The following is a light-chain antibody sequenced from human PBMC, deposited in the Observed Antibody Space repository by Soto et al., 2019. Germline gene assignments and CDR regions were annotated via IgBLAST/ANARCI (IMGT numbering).Light chain of an antibody. CDR2: DNI. J-gene: IGLJ6*01. V-gene: IGLV1-51*01. CDR1: SSNIGNNY. Sequence: QSVLTQPPSVSAAPGQKVTISCSGSSSNIGNNYVSWYQQLPGTAPKLLIYDNIKRPSGIPDRFSGSKPGTSATLGITGLQTGDEADYYCGTWDSSLSAFNVFGSGTQLTVL. CDR3: GTWDSSLSAFNV.